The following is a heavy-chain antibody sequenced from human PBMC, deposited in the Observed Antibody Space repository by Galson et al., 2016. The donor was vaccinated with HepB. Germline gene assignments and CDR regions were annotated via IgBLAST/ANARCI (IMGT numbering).Heavy chain of an antibody. CDR3: ARDNDPGTYFDL. D-gene: IGHD1-1*01. Sequence: SVKVSCKTSGNTFTGYYIHWIRQAPGQGLEWMGCINYKTGGTKYAQRFQGRVTRTRDTSISTAHMDLSRLTSDDTAVYYCARDNDPGTYFDLWGRGTLVTVSS. CDR1: GNTFTGYY. J-gene: IGHJ2*01. CDR2: INYKTGGT. V-gene: IGHV1-2*02.